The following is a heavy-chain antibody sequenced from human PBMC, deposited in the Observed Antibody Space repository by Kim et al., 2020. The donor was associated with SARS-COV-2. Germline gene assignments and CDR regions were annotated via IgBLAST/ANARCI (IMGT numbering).Heavy chain of an antibody. CDR2: IDPNSGDT. CDR1: GYTFSGYY. D-gene: IGHD5-12*01. Sequence: ASVKVSCKASGYTFSGYYIHWVRQAPGQGLEWMGRIDPNSGDTDYAQKFQGRVTMTVDTSISTAYMELRSLRSDDTAVYFCVSGYDSFYFDYWGQGTLVTVSS. V-gene: IGHV1-2*06. CDR3: VSGYDSFYFDY. J-gene: IGHJ4*02.